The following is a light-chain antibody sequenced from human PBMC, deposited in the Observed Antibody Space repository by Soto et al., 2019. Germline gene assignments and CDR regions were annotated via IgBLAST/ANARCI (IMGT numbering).Light chain of an antibody. CDR1: QSVKTY. CDR2: DAS. V-gene: IGKV3-11*01. CDR3: QQRGNSRQT. J-gene: IGKJ4*01. Sequence: EIGLTQSPATLSLSPGERATLSCGASQSVKTYLAWYQQKPGQAPRLLIYDASFRATGIPARFSGSGFGTDFSLTISVLEPEDFAVYYCQQRGNSRQTFGGGTKVDIK.